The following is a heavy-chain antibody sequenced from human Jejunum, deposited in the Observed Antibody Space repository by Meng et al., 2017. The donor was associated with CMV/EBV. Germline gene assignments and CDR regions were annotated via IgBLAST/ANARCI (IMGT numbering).Heavy chain of an antibody. J-gene: IGHJ4*02. CDR1: GDFISSSRFY. V-gene: IGHV4-39*07. CDR3: ARDREQVYDY. Sequence: TVSGDFISSSRFYWGWIRQPPGKGLEWIGNIYRGGSTYYNPSLKSRVVISVDTSKNQFCLTLSSVTAADTAVYYCARDREQVYDYWGQGTLVTVSS. CDR2: IYRGGST. D-gene: IGHD5/OR15-5a*01.